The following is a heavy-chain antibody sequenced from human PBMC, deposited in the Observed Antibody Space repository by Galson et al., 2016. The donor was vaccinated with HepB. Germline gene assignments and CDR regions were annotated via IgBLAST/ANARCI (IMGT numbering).Heavy chain of an antibody. CDR2: INAGNGNT. CDR1: GYTFTSYA. Sequence: SVKVSCKASGYTFTSYAIHWMRQAPGQRLEWMGWINAGNGNTKYSQKFQDRVTITRDTSASTAYMELSSLTSEDTAVYYCARDLMWESTTTRFLRDHNFDYWGQGTLVTVSS. D-gene: IGHD1-26*01. CDR3: ARDLMWESTTTRFLRDHNFDY. J-gene: IGHJ4*02. V-gene: IGHV1-3*01.